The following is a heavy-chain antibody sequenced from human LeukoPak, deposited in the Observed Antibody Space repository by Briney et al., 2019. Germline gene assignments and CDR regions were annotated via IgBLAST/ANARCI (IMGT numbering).Heavy chain of an antibody. CDR1: GFTFSSYA. CDR3: ESQGRGAFDI. CDR2: ISGSGDNT. D-gene: IGHD3-10*01. V-gene: IGHV3-23*01. J-gene: IGHJ3*02. Sequence: GGSLRLSCAASGFTFSSYATSWVRQAPGKGLKWVSAISGSGDNTYYADSVKGRFNISRDSSKNTLYLQMSSLRVEDTAVYYCESQGRGAFDIWGQGTMVTVSS.